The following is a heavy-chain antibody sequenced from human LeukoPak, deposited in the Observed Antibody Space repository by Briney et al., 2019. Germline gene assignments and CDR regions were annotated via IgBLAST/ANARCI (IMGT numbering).Heavy chain of an antibody. CDR1: GGTFSSYA. D-gene: IGHD6-19*01. J-gene: IGHJ4*02. CDR2: IIPIFGTA. Sequence: ASVKVSCKASGGTFSSYAISWVRQAPGQGLEWMGGIIPIFGTANYAQKFQGRVTITADESTSTAYMELSSLRSKDTAVYYCARGEAVAGPPDYWGQGTLVTVSS. V-gene: IGHV1-69*13. CDR3: ARGEAVAGPPDY.